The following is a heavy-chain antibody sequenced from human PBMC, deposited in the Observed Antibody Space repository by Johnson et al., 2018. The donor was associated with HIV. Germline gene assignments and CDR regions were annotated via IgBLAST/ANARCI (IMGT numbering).Heavy chain of an antibody. J-gene: IGHJ3*02. CDR3: AKDQGKAVAAPDAFDI. V-gene: IGHV3-23*04. Sequence: MQLVESGGGLVQPGGSLRLSCAASGFTFSSYAMSWVRQAPGKGLEWVSAISGSGGSKYYADSVKGRFTISRDNSKNTLYLQMNSLRAEDTAVYYCAKDQGKAVAAPDAFDIWGQGTMVTVSS. D-gene: IGHD6-19*01. CDR1: GFTFSSYA. CDR2: ISGSGGSK.